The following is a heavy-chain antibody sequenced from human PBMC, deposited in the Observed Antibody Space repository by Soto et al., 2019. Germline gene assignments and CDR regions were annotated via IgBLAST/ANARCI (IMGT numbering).Heavy chain of an antibody. Sequence: QVQLQESGPGLVKPSQTLSLTCTVSGGSISSGGYYWSWIRQHPGKGLEWIGYIYYSGSTYYNPSLNSRVTISVDTSKNQFSLKLSAVTAADTAVYYCASSHYRLVAFDYWGQGTLVTVSS. CDR2: IYYSGST. CDR1: GGSISSGGYY. J-gene: IGHJ4*02. D-gene: IGHD4-4*01. CDR3: ASSHYRLVAFDY. V-gene: IGHV4-31*03.